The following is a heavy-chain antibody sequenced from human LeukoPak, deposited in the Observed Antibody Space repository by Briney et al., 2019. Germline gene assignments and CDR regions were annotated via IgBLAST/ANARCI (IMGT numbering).Heavy chain of an antibody. CDR1: GFTFDDYG. CDR2: ISGSGGST. V-gene: IGHV3-23*01. CDR3: ANSIKWEPHWVFDY. D-gene: IGHD1-26*01. Sequence: GGSLRLSCAASGFTFDDYGMSWVRQAPGKGLEWVSAISGSGGSTYYADSVKGRFTISRDNSKNTLYLQMNSLRAEDTAVYYCANSIKWEPHWVFDYWGQGTLVTVSS. J-gene: IGHJ4*02.